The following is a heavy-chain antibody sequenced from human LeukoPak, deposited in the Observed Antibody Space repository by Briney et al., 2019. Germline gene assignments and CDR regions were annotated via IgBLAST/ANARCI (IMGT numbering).Heavy chain of an antibody. CDR2: INHSGST. Sequence: SETLSLTCAVYGGSFSGYYWSWIRQPPAKGLEWIGEINHSGSTNYNPSLQSRVTISVDTSKHHFSLKLSYVTAADTAVYYCARGTTRLLWFGEFTRRNWFDPWGQGSLVTVSS. V-gene: IGHV4-34*01. CDR1: GGSFSGYY. D-gene: IGHD3-10*01. CDR3: ARGTTRLLWFGEFTRRNWFDP. J-gene: IGHJ5*02.